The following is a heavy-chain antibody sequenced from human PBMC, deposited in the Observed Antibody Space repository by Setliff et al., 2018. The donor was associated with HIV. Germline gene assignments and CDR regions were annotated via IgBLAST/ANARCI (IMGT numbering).Heavy chain of an antibody. CDR2: IYYIGNT. J-gene: IGHJ4*02. CDR1: GGSISGYY. D-gene: IGHD3-22*01. Sequence: SETLSLTCTVSGGSISGYYWSWIRQPPGKGLEWIGYIYYIGNTNYNPSLKGRVTLSVDTSKNQLSLKLSSVTAADTAVYYCARGRSRYYYDGSGYYVDYWGQGTQGTVS. V-gene: IGHV4-59*01. CDR3: ARGRSRYYYDGSGYYVDY.